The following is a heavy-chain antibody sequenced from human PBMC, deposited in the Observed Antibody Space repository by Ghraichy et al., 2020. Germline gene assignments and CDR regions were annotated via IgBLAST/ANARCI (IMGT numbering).Heavy chain of an antibody. D-gene: IGHD6-19*01. CDR1: GFIVSSNY. J-gene: IGHJ4*02. Sequence: GESLNISCAASGFIVSSNYMSWVRQAPGKGLEWVSGIYSGGSTYYADSVAGRFTISRDNSKNTVYLEMNSLRAEDTAVYYCARDSNGWYTFDYWGLGTLVTVSS. CDR2: IYSGGST. CDR3: ARDSNGWYTFDY. V-gene: IGHV3-53*01.